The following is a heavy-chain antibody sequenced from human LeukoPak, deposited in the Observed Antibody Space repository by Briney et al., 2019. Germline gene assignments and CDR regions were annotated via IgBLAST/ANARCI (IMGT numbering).Heavy chain of an antibody. CDR1: GFTFSTYW. J-gene: IGHJ3*02. CDR3: AKAYCGGDCYSNAFDI. CDR2: IKQDESEK. D-gene: IGHD2-21*02. Sequence: GGSLRLSCAASGFTFSTYWMSWVRQAPGKGLEWVANIKQDESEKYYADSVKGRFTISRDNSKNTLYLQMNSLRAEDTAVYYCAKAYCGGDCYSNAFDIWGQGTMVTVSS. V-gene: IGHV3-7*01.